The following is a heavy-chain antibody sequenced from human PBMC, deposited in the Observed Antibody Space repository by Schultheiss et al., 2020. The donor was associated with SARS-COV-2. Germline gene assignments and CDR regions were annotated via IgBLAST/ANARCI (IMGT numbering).Heavy chain of an antibody. V-gene: IGHV3-20*04. CDR3: ARDTSLDTAMVYTYYYYYGMDV. CDR2: ISGSGGST. D-gene: IGHD5-18*01. Sequence: GGSLRLSCAASGFTFDDYAMHWVRQAPGKGLEWVSAISGSGGSTYYADSVKGRFTISRDNAKNSLYLQMNSLRAEDTAVYYCARDTSLDTAMVYTYYYYYGMDVWGQGTTVTVSS. CDR1: GFTFDDYA. J-gene: IGHJ6*02.